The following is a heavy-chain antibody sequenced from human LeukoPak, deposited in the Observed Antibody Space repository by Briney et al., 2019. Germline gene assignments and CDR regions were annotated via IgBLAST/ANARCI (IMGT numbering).Heavy chain of an antibody. V-gene: IGHV3-53*01. CDR1: GFTVSSNY. D-gene: IGHD2-8*01. CDR2: IYSGGST. Sequence: TGGSLRLSCAASGFTVSSNYMSWVRQAPGKGLEWVSVIYSGGSTYYADSVKGRFTISRDNSKNTLYLQMNSLRAEDTAVYYCASQLHCTNGVCYVRDDYYGMDVWGQGTTVTVSS. J-gene: IGHJ6*02. CDR3: ASQLHCTNGVCYVRDDYYGMDV.